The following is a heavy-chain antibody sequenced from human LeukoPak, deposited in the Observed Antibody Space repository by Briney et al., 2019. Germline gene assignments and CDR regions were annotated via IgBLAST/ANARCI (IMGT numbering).Heavy chain of an antibody. Sequence: ASVKVSCKASGYTFTGYYMHWVRQAPGQGLEWMGWINPNSGGTNYAQKFQGRVTMTRDTSISTAYMELSRLRSDDTAVYYCARGGITGTRGDYMDVWGKGTTVTVS. CDR3: ARGGITGTRGDYMDV. CDR1: GYTFTGYY. J-gene: IGHJ6*03. CDR2: INPNSGGT. D-gene: IGHD1-20*01. V-gene: IGHV1-2*02.